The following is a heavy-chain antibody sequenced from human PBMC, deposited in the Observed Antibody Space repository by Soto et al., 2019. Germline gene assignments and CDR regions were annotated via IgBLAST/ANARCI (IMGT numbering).Heavy chain of an antibody. D-gene: IGHD3-22*01. J-gene: IGHJ5*02. CDR2: INHSGST. CDR1: CAYFSGSY. V-gene: IGHV4-34*01. Sequence: SETLSVTCGAHCAYFSGSYPRWIGQPPGKGLEWIGEINHSGSTNYNPSLKSRVTISVDTSKNQFSLKLSSVTAADTAVYYCARGVRYYDSSGYPYKYNWFDPWGQG. CDR3: ARGVRYYDSSGYPYKYNWFDP.